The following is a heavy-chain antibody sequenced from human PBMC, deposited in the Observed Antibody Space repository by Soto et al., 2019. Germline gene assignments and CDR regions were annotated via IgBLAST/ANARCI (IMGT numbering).Heavy chain of an antibody. CDR3: ARGPGYSYGFTHDSYYYGMDV. D-gene: IGHD5-18*01. CDR1: GYTFTSYG. Sequence: ASVKVSCKASGYTFTSYGISWVRQAPGQGLEWMGWISAYNGNTNYAQKLQGRVTMTTDTSTSTAYMELRSLRSDDTAVYYCARGPGYSYGFTHDSYYYGMDVWGQGXTVTVYS. J-gene: IGHJ6*02. CDR2: ISAYNGNT. V-gene: IGHV1-18*04.